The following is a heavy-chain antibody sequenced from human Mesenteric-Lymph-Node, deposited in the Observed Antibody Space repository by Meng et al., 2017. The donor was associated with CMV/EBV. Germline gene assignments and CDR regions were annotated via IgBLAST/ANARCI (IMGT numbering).Heavy chain of an antibody. CDR3: ARNTVASPGDY. D-gene: IGHD2/OR15-2a*01. V-gene: IGHV3-48*04. CDR1: GFTFSSYS. CDR2: ISSGSSTI. J-gene: IGHJ4*02. Sequence: GESLKISCAASGFTFSSYSMNWVRQAPGKGLEWVSYISSGSSTIYYADSVKGRFTISRDNAKNSLDLQMNSLRAEDTAIYYCARNTVASPGDYWGQGTLVTVSS.